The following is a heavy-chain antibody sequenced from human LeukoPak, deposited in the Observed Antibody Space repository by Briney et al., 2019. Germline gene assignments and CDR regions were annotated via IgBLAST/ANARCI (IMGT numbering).Heavy chain of an antibody. CDR3: ARDHGYSGYDFLFDY. V-gene: IGHV1-3*03. J-gene: IGHJ4*02. D-gene: IGHD5-12*01. CDR1: GYTFTNYA. CDR2: INAGNGNT. Sequence: ASVKVSCKASGYTFTNYAMHWVRQAPGQRLEWMGWINAGNGNTKYSQEFQGRVTITRDTSASTAYMELSSLRSEDMAVYYCARDHGYSGYDFLFDYWGQGTLVTVSS.